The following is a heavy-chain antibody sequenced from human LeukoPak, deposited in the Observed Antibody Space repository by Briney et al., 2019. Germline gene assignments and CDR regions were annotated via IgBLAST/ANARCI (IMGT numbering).Heavy chain of an antibody. V-gene: IGHV3-23*01. CDR2: ISGSGGST. J-gene: IGHJ6*02. Sequence: GGSLRLSCAASGFTFSSYAMSWVRQAPGKGLEWVSAISGSGGSTYYADSVKGRFTISRDNSKNTLYLQMNSLRAEDTAVYYCAKAENYVFWRGYQRYYYGRDVWGQGPTATVPS. CDR1: GFTFSSYA. D-gene: IGHD3-3*01. CDR3: AKAENYVFWRGYQRYYYGRDV.